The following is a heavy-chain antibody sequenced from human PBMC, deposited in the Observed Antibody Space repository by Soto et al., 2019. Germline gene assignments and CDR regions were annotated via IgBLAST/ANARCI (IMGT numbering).Heavy chain of an antibody. Sequence: ELQLVESGGGLVQPGGSLRLSCAASGFTFSSYSMNWVRQAPGKGLEWVSYISSRSSTIYYADSVKGRFTISRDNAKNSLYLQMNSLRDEDTAVYYCARGPEYTGGTPFDYWGQGTLVSASS. CDR1: GFTFSSYS. D-gene: IGHD1-1*01. CDR2: ISSRSSTI. J-gene: IGHJ4*02. CDR3: ARGPEYTGGTPFDY. V-gene: IGHV3-48*02.